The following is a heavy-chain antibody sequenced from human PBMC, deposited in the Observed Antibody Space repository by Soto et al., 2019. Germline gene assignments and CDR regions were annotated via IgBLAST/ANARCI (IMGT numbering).Heavy chain of an antibody. CDR1: GGSFSGYY. J-gene: IGHJ5*02. Sequence: PSETLSLTCAVYGGSFSGYYWSWIRQPPGKGLERIGEINHSGSTNYNPSLKSRVTISVDTSKNQLSLKLRSVTAADTAVYYCASGYNLYYDFWSGYFSWFDPWGQGTLVT. V-gene: IGHV4-34*01. D-gene: IGHD3-3*01. CDR3: ASGYNLYYDFWSGYFSWFDP. CDR2: INHSGST.